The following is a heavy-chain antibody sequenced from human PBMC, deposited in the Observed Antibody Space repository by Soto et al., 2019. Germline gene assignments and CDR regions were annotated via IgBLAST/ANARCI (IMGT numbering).Heavy chain of an antibody. CDR2: IWYDGSNK. J-gene: IGHJ6*02. D-gene: IGHD5-12*01. V-gene: IGHV3-33*01. CDR1: GFTFSSYG. CDR3: ARVGPYSGYDLRSYYYYGMDV. Sequence: PGGSLSLSCAASGFTFSSYGTHWVRQAPGKGLEWVAVIWYDGSNKYYADFVKGRFTISRDNSKNTLYLQMNSLRAEDTAVYYCARVGPYSGYDLRSYYYYGMDVWGQGTTVTVSS.